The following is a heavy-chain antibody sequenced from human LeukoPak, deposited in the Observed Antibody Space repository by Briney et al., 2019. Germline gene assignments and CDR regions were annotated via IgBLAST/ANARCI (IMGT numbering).Heavy chain of an antibody. CDR3: ARQPTAVTTDYYYYGMDV. CDR2: ISSSGSTI. V-gene: IGHV3-11*01. J-gene: IGHJ6*02. CDR1: GFTFSDYY. D-gene: IGHD4-17*01. Sequence: GGSLRLSCAASGFTFSDYYMSWIRQAPGKGLEWVSYISSSGSTIYYADSVKDRFTISRDNAKKSLYLQMNSLRAEDTAVYYCARQPTAVTTDYYYYGMDVWGQGTTVTVSS.